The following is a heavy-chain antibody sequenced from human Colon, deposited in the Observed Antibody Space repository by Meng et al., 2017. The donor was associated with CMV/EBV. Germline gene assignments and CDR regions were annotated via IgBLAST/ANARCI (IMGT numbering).Heavy chain of an antibody. CDR1: GFIFTSYT. Sequence: ESLKISCAASGFIFTSYTMNWVRQAPGKGLEWVSSISTSGRDIHYADSVKGRFTLSRDNAKNSLYLQMYSLRAEDTAVYYCVRHLEAGRNGYSEPFWGQGTLVTVSS. CDR3: VRHLEAGRNGYSEPF. J-gene: IGHJ1*01. V-gene: IGHV3-21*01. D-gene: IGHD5-18*01. CDR2: ISTSGRDI.